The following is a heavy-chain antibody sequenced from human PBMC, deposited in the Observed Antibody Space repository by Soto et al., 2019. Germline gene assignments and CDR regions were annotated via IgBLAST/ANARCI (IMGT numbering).Heavy chain of an antibody. CDR1: GFTFSSYG. V-gene: IGHV3-33*01. CDR3: ARDLRTYYDFWSGYYYGMDV. Sequence: QVQLVESGGGVVQPGRSLRLSCAASGFTFSSYGMHWVRQAPGKGLERVAVIWYDGSNKYYADAVKGRFTISRDNSKITLHLQMHSLRAEDPAVYYCARDLRTYYDFWSGYYYGMDVWGQGTTVTVSS. CDR2: IWYDGSNK. D-gene: IGHD3-3*01. J-gene: IGHJ6*02.